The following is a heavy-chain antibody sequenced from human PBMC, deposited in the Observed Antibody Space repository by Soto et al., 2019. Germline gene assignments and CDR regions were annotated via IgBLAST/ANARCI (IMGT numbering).Heavy chain of an antibody. CDR2: ISSSGGTI. Sequence: PGGSLRLSCGASGFTFSDDYMSWIRQAPGKGLEWVSYISSSGGTIYYADSVKGRFTISRGNAKNSLFLQMNSLRADDTAVYYCARGSSPRDQWLDYWGQGTLVTVSS. CDR1: GFTFSDDY. D-gene: IGHD5-18*01. J-gene: IGHJ4*02. CDR3: ARGSSPRDQWLDY. V-gene: IGHV3-11*01.